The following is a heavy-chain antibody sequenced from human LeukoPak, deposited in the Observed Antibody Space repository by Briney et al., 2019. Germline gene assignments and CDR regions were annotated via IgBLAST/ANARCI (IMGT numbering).Heavy chain of an antibody. V-gene: IGHV3-73*01. CDR3: TALAAAGTGSFDY. J-gene: IGHJ4*02. Sequence: GGSLRLSCAASGSTFSGSAMHWVRQASGKGLEWVGRIRSKANSYATAYAASVKGRFTISRDDSKNTAYLQMNSLKTEDTAVYYCTALAAAGTGSFDYWGQGTLVTVSS. D-gene: IGHD6-13*01. CDR1: GSTFSGSA. CDR2: IRSKANSYAT.